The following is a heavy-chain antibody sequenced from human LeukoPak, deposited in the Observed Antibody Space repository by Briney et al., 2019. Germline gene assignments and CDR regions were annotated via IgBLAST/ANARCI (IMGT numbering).Heavy chain of an antibody. D-gene: IGHD2-2*01. CDR2: INPNSGGT. Sequence: ASGSVSDTPSEYTFTPYYMHWVRQAPGQGREWMGGINPNSGGTNYAQKFQGRVTMTRATSITTAYMELSRLRSDYTAVYYCARDRVVVPAAFDYWGQGTLVTVSS. CDR1: EYTFTPYY. J-gene: IGHJ4*02. CDR3: ARDRVVVPAAFDY. V-gene: IGHV1-2*02.